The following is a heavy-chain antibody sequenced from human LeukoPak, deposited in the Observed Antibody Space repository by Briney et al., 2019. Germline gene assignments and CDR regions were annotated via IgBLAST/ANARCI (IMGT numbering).Heavy chain of an antibody. CDR1: GFPFSNYA. CDR3: AKHLWRDLLWFGEGYYFGY. Sequence: PGGSLRLSCAASGFPFSNYAMSWVRQAPGKGLECVSVISGDGGSTYYADSVKGRFTISRDNSKNTLYLQMNSPRVEDTAVYYCAKHLWRDLLWFGEGYYFGYWGQGTLVTVSS. J-gene: IGHJ4*02. D-gene: IGHD3-10*01. CDR2: ISGDGGST. V-gene: IGHV3-23*01.